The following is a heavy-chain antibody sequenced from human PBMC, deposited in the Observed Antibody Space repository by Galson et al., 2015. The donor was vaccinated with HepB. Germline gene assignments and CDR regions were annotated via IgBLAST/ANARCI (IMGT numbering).Heavy chain of an antibody. CDR2: INPSGGST. CDR3: ARDMVRGVIFQAVNWFDP. Sequence: SVKVSCKASGYTFTSYYMHWVRQAPGQGLEWMGIINPSGGSTSYAQKFQGRVTMTRDTSTSTAYMELRSLRSDDTAVYYCARDMVRGVIFQAVNWFDPWGQGTLVTVSS. CDR1: GYTFTSYY. J-gene: IGHJ5*02. D-gene: IGHD3-10*01. V-gene: IGHV1-46*01.